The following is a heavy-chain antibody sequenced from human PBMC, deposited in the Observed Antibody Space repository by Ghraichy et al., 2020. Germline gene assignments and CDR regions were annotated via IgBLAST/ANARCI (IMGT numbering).Heavy chain of an antibody. J-gene: IGHJ4*02. Sequence: GGSLRLSCAASGFTFSSYAMSWVRQAPGKGLEWVSTISGGGYLTYYADSVKGLFTISRDNSKNTLYLQMNSLRADDTGVYYCAKDGNPSAEQLAIDYWGQGTLVIVSA. CDR3: AKDGNPSAEQLAIDY. V-gene: IGHV3-23*01. CDR2: ISGGGYLT. D-gene: IGHD6-6*01. CDR1: GFTFSSYA.